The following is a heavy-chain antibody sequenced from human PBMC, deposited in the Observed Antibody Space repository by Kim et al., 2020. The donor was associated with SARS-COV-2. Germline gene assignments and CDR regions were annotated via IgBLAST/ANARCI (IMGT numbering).Heavy chain of an antibody. CDR1: GYTFTSYA. V-gene: IGHV1-3*01. CDR3: ARNRIAAAGNEAFDI. CDR2: INAGNGNT. J-gene: IGHJ3*02. D-gene: IGHD6-13*01. Sequence: ASVKVSCKASGYTFTSYAMHWVRQAPGQRLEWMGWINAGNGNTKYSQKFQGRVTITRDTSASTAYMELSSLRSEDTAVYYCARNRIAAAGNEAFDIWGQGTMGTVSS.